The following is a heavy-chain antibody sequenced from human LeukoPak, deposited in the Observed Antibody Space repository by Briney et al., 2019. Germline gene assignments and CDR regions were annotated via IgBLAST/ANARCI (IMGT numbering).Heavy chain of an antibody. CDR1: GYTFTSYG. Sequence: ASVKVSCKASGYTFTSYGISWVRQAPGQGLEWMGWISAYNGNTNYAQKLQGRVTMTTDTSTSTAYMELRSLRSDDTAVYYCARDYAYGGNGLYFDYWGQGTLVTVSS. CDR3: ARDYAYGGNGLYFDY. V-gene: IGHV1-18*01. CDR2: ISAYNGNT. D-gene: IGHD4-23*01. J-gene: IGHJ4*02.